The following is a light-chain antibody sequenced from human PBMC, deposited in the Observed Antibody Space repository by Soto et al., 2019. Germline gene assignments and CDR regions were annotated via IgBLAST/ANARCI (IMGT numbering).Light chain of an antibody. CDR1: SSNIGAGYD. J-gene: IGLJ2*01. V-gene: IGLV1-40*01. Sequence: QSVLTQPPSGSGAPGQRVTISCTGSSSNIGAGYDVHWYQQLPGTAPKLLIYGNSNRPSGVPDRFSGSKSGTSASLAITGLQDEDEADYYCQFYDSSLSGSVVFGGGTKVTVL. CDR2: GNS. CDR3: QFYDSSLSGSVV.